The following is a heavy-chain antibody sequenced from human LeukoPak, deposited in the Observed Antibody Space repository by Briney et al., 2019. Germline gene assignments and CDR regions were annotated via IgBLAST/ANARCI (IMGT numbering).Heavy chain of an antibody. CDR3: ARGITMVRGVISSTDY. D-gene: IGHD3-10*01. CDR1: GFTFSSYG. Sequence: GGSLRLSCAASGFTFSSYGMHWVRQAPGKGLEWVAVISYDGSNKYYADSVKGRFTISRDNSKNTLYLQMNSLRAEDTAVYYCARGITMVRGVISSTDYWGQGTLVTVSS. J-gene: IGHJ4*02. V-gene: IGHV3-30*03. CDR2: ISYDGSNK.